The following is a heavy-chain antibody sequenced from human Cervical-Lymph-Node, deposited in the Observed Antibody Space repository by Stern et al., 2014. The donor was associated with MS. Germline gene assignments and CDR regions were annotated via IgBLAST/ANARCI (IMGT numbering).Heavy chain of an antibody. Sequence: LQLQESGPGLVKPSGTLSLTCAVSGDSISNRNWWSWVRQPPGKGLEWIGEIYFSGSTNYNPSLESRVTMSVDRSNTQFSLKINSVTAADTAVYYCARRGGQQLVHFDYWGQGTLVTVSS. D-gene: IGHD6-13*01. CDR3: ARRGGQQLVHFDY. CDR1: GDSISNRNW. V-gene: IGHV4-4*02. CDR2: IYFSGST. J-gene: IGHJ4*02.